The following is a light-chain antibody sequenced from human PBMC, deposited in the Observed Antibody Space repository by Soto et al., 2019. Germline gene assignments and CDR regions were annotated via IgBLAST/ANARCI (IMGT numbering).Light chain of an antibody. J-gene: IGLJ1*01. CDR2: EGV. CDR1: SSNIGGYNI. V-gene: IGLV2-14*02. CDR3: CSYTNINTRACV. Sequence: QSALAQPASVSGSPGQSITISCSGTSSNIGGYNIVSWYQQHPGKAPKVIIYEGVKRPSGVSDRFSGSTSGVTASLTISGLQAEDEAEYYCCSYTNINTRACVFGTGTKVTVL.